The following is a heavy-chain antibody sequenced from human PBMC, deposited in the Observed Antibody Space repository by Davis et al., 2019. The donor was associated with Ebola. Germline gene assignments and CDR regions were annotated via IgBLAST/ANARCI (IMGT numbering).Heavy chain of an antibody. CDR1: GYTFTNNY. J-gene: IGHJ4*02. V-gene: IGHV5-10-1*01. CDR2: IETSDSHS. CDR3: TSGHGWCDY. D-gene: IGHD6-19*01. Sequence: GESLKISCKASGYTFTNNYITWVRQLPGKGLEWMGRIETSDSHSEYSPSFQGHVTISADKSISTVYLQWSGLQASDTAIYFCTSGHGWCDYWGQGTPVTVSS.